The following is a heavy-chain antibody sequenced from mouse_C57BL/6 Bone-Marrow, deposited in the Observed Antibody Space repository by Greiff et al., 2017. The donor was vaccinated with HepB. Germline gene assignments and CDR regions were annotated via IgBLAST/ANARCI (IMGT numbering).Heavy chain of an antibody. CDR3: ARGRLYAMDY. J-gene: IGHJ4*01. D-gene: IGHD3-2*02. CDR2: INYDGSST. Sequence: EVQLVESEGGLVQPGSSMKLSCTASGFTFSDYYMAWVRQVPEKGLEWVANINYDGSSTYYLDSLKSRFIISRDNAKNILYLQMSSLKSEDTATYYCARGRLYAMDYWGQGTSVTVSS. CDR1: GFTFSDYY. V-gene: IGHV5-16*01.